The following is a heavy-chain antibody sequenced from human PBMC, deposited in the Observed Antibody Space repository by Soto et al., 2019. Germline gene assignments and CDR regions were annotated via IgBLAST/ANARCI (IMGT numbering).Heavy chain of an antibody. J-gene: IGHJ4*02. CDR1: GYSFANCG. CDR2: ISPSSGYT. V-gene: IGHV1-18*01. D-gene: IGHD6-25*01. Sequence: GASVKVSCKASGYSFANCGFCWVRQVPGQGLEWMGYISPSSGYTTYAPNLQERVIMTTDSSTTTVYMELRSLTSDDTAVYYCAREMWTRSGPQNFFDYWGQGALVTVSS. CDR3: AREMWTRSGPQNFFDY.